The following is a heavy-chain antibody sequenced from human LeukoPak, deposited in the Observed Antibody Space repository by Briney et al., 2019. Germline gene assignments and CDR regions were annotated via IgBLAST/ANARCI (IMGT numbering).Heavy chain of an antibody. J-gene: IGHJ6*03. D-gene: IGHD4-17*01. CDR1: GFTFSDYY. V-gene: IGHV3-11*04. Sequence: PGGSLRLSCAASGFTFSDYYMSWIRQAPGKGLEWVAFITSSSDTISYADSVKGRFTISRDNAKNSLYLQMDGLRAEDTAVYYCARYDYGDYEDYFYYMDVWGKGTAVSVSS. CDR3: ARYDYGDYEDYFYYMDV. CDR2: ITSSSDTI.